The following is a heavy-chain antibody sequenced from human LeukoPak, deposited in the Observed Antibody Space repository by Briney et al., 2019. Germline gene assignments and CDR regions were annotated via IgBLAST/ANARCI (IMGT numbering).Heavy chain of an antibody. J-gene: IGHJ6*03. CDR1: GYTFTSYG. CDR3: ARTYSSSWYNYYYYMDV. Sequence: ASVKVSCKASGYTFTSYGISWVRQAPGQGLEWMGWISAYNGNTNYAQKLQGRVTMTTDTSTSTAYMELRSLRSDDTAVYYCARTYSSSWYNYYYYMDVWGKGTTVTVSS. CDR2: ISAYNGNT. D-gene: IGHD6-13*01. V-gene: IGHV1-18*01.